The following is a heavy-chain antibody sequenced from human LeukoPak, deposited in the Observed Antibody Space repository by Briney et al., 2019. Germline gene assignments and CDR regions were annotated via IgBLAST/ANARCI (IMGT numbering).Heavy chain of an antibody. CDR2: VYPDDSDT. J-gene: IGHJ4*02. CDR1: GYSFTRYW. CDR3: ARPGGTYFPFDY. Sequence: GESLKISCKTSGYSFTRYWIAWVRQTPGKGLEWMGIVYPDDSDTRYSPAFQGQVTISADKSITTAYLHWSSLKASDTAVYYCARPGGTYFPFDYWGQGTLVTVSS. D-gene: IGHD1-26*01. V-gene: IGHV5-51*01.